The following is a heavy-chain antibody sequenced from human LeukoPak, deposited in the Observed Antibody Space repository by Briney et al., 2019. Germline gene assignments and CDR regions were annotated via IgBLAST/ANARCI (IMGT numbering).Heavy chain of an antibody. Sequence: ASVKVSCKASGYTFTSYDINWVRQATGQGLEWMGWMNPNSGNTGYAQKFQGRVTITADKSTSTAYMELSSLRSEDTAVYYCARARGYSYGTYAFDIWGQGTMVTVSS. J-gene: IGHJ3*02. CDR3: ARARGYSYGTYAFDI. D-gene: IGHD5-18*01. CDR2: MNPNSGNT. CDR1: GYTFTSYD. V-gene: IGHV1-8*01.